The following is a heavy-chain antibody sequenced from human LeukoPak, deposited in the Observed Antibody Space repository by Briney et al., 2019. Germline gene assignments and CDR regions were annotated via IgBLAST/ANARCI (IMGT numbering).Heavy chain of an antibody. V-gene: IGHV3-7*03. D-gene: IGHD3-3*01. CDR1: GSTIDDYW. Sequence: GGSLRLSCAPSGSTIDDYWISWVRQPPGKGLEWVANIKEDVSYKYYVDSVKGRFTISRDNAKNSLYLQMSRLRAEDTAVYYCARVGVAGSDYWGQGILVTVSS. CDR2: IKEDVSYK. CDR3: ARVGVAGSDY. J-gene: IGHJ4*02.